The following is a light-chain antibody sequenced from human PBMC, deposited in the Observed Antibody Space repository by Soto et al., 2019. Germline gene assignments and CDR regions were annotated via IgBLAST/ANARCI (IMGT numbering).Light chain of an antibody. CDR3: QQYYSYPRT. V-gene: IGKV1-8*01. J-gene: IGKJ1*01. Sequence: AIRMTQSPSSLSASTGDRVTITCRASQGISSYLAWYQQKPGKAPKLLIYAASTLQSGVPSRFSSSRYRLSFTLTISCLQSEDFATYFCQQYYSYPRTFGQGTKVEIK. CDR2: AAS. CDR1: QGISSY.